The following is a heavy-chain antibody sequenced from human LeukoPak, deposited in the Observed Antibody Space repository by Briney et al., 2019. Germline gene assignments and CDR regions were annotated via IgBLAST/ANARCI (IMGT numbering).Heavy chain of an antibody. Sequence: SVKVSCKASGGTFSSYAISWVRQAPGQGLEWMGRIIPIFGIANYAQKFQGRVTITADKSTSTAYMELSSLGSEDTAVYYCARAPGGYCSSTSCPPFHYGMDVWGQGTAVTVSS. D-gene: IGHD2-2*03. CDR1: GGTFSSYA. CDR2: IIPIFGIA. CDR3: ARAPGGYCSSTSCPPFHYGMDV. V-gene: IGHV1-69*04. J-gene: IGHJ6*02.